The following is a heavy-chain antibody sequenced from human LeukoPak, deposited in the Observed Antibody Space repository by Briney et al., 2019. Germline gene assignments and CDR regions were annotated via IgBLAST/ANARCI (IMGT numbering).Heavy chain of an antibody. Sequence: GGSLRLSCAASKFTFSHYGMHWVRQAPGKGLEWVAVIWNDGSSQYYAGSVKGRFTVSRDNSQKTLYLQMNGLRPEDTAVYYCAKDAERGFDYSNSLDKWGQGALVTVSS. D-gene: IGHD4-11*01. CDR2: IWNDGSSQ. CDR3: AKDAERGFDYSNSLDK. J-gene: IGHJ4*02. CDR1: KFTFSHYG. V-gene: IGHV3-33*06.